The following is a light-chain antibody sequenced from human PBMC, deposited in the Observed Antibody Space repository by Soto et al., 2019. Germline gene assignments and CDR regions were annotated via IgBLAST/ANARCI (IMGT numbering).Light chain of an antibody. V-gene: IGLV2-14*01. Sequence: QSALTQPASVSGSPGQSITISCTGTSSDVGGYNFVSCYQQHPDKAPKLMIYDVTNRPSGVSNRVSGSKSGNTASLTISGLQAEDEADYYCSSYTSISTYVFGTGTKLTVL. CDR3: SSYTSISTYV. J-gene: IGLJ1*01. CDR2: DVT. CDR1: SSDVGGYNF.